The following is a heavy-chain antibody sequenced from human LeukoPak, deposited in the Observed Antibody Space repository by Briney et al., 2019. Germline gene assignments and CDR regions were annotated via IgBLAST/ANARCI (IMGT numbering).Heavy chain of an antibody. Sequence: GGSLRLSCAASGFTFSDYYMNWIRQAPGKGLEWISYISTSGSTIYYADSVKGRFTISRDNAKNSLYLQMNSLRAEDTAVYYCARERYYYDSTYYYVKYFDYWGQGTLVTVSS. V-gene: IGHV3-11*01. CDR1: GFTFSDYY. D-gene: IGHD3-22*01. CDR2: ISTSGSTI. CDR3: ARERYYYDSTYYYVKYFDY. J-gene: IGHJ4*02.